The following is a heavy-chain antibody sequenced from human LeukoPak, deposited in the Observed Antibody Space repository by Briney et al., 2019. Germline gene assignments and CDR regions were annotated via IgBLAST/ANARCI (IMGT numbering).Heavy chain of an antibody. J-gene: IGHJ3*01. CDR2: IHTSGST. CDR3: ARGPHSSSPYAFDV. CDR1: GVSISSSSYY. Sequence: SETLSLTCTVSGVSISSSSYYWSWIRQPAGKGLECIGRIHTSGSTDYNPSLRSRVTMSVDTSKNQFSLKLTSLTAADTAVYYCARGPHSSSPYAFDVWGQGTTVTVSS. D-gene: IGHD6-13*01. V-gene: IGHV4-61*02.